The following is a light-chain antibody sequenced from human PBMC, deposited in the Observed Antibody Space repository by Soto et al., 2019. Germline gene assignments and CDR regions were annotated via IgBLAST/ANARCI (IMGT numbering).Light chain of an antibody. J-gene: IGKJ5*01. V-gene: IGKV3-20*01. CDR3: QQYGTSEII. Sequence: FVLTQSPGTLSLSPGERTTLSCRASQSLTNSFMAWYQQKPGQAPRLLIYDTSSRASGIPDRFSGSGSGTDFTLTISRLETEDFAVFYCQQYGTSEIIFGQGTRLEI. CDR2: DTS. CDR1: QSLTNSF.